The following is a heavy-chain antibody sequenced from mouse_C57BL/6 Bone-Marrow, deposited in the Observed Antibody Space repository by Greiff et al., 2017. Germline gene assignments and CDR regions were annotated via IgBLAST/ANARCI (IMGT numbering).Heavy chain of an antibody. D-gene: IGHD2-4*01. CDR1: GFTFSDYY. CDR3: ARRDYDYDIHAMYY. V-gene: IGHV5-12*01. CDR2: ISTGGGST. J-gene: IGHJ4*01. Sequence: EVQLVESGGGLVQPGGSLKLSCAASGFTFSDYYMYWVRQTPEKRLEWVAYISTGGGSTYYPDTVKGRFTLSRDNAKNTLYLQMSRLTSEDTAMYYCARRDYDYDIHAMYYWGQGTSVTVSS.